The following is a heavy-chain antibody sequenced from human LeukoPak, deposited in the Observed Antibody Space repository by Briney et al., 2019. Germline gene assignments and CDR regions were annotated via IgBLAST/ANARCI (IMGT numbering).Heavy chain of an antibody. Sequence: GGSLRLSCAASGXTVSDNYMSWVRQAPGKGLEWVSLIYRGGGTSYADSVRGRFTISRDSSKNTLYLQMNSLRAEDTAVYYCARDPGIAAAGDYWGQGTLVTVSS. CDR3: ARDPGIAAAGDY. D-gene: IGHD6-25*01. V-gene: IGHV3-66*01. CDR1: GXTVSDNY. CDR2: IYRGGGT. J-gene: IGHJ4*02.